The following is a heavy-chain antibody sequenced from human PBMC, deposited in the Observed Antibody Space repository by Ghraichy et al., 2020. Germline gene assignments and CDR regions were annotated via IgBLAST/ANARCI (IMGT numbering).Heavy chain of an antibody. V-gene: IGHV1-69*13. CDR3: ARSPWGSSSPLDY. J-gene: IGHJ4*02. CDR1: GGTFSSYA. CDR2: IIPIFGTA. D-gene: IGHD6-6*01. Sequence: SVKVSCKASGGTFSSYAISWVRQAPGQGLEWMGGIIPIFGTANYAQKFQGRVTITADESTSTAYMELSSLRSEDTAVYYCARSPWGSSSPLDYWGQGTLVTVSS.